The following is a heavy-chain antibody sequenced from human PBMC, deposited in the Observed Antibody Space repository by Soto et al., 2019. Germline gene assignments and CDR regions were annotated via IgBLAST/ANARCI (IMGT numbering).Heavy chain of an antibody. Sequence: SETLSLTCTVSGGSISSGGYYWSWIRQHPGKGLEWIGYIYYSGSTYYNPSLKSRVTISVDTSKNQFSLKLSSVTAADTAVYYCARASYSSSSAWFDPWGQGTLVTVSS. CDR3: ARASYSSSSAWFDP. CDR2: IYYSGST. CDR1: GGSISSGGYY. V-gene: IGHV4-31*03. J-gene: IGHJ5*02. D-gene: IGHD6-6*01.